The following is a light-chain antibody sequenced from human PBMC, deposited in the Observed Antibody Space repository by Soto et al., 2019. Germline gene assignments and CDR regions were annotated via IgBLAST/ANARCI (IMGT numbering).Light chain of an antibody. J-gene: IGKJ1*01. CDR2: KAS. CDR1: PTTRSW. CDR3: QHYNSYSEA. V-gene: IGKV1-5*03. Sequence: DIQMSLSPSTLSGSVGDRVTIPCRASPTTRSWLAWYQQKPGKAPKLLIYKASTLKSGVPSRFSGSGSGTEFTLTISSLQPDDFATYYCQHYNSYSEAFGQGSKADI.